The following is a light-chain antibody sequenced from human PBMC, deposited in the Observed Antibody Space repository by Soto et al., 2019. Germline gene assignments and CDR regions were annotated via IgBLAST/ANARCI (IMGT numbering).Light chain of an antibody. J-gene: IGKJ1*01. Sequence: DIQMTQSPSTLCGSVGDRVAITCRASQAISSGLAWYQQKLGKAPKLLIYKTSTIKSGHPSTFSGSRSGTQFTLTITSLQPDHFATYYCQRYNSDSEAFGQGTKVEIK. CDR2: KTS. CDR1: QAISSG. CDR3: QRYNSDSEA. V-gene: IGKV1-5*03.